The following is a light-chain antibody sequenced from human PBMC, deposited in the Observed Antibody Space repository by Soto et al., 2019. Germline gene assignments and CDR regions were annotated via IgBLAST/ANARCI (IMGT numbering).Light chain of an antibody. V-gene: IGLV1-44*01. Sequence: QSVLTQPPSASGTPGQRVTISCSGSSSNIGSNTVNWYQQLPGTAPKLLIYSNNQRPSGVPDRFSGSKSGTSASLAISGLQSEDGADYYCAAWDDSLNVAVFGGGTQLTVL. CDR2: SNN. J-gene: IGLJ7*01. CDR1: SSNIGSNT. CDR3: AAWDDSLNVAV.